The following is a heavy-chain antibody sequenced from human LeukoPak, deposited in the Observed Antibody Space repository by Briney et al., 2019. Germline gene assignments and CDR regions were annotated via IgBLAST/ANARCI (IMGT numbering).Heavy chain of an antibody. J-gene: IGHJ3*02. CDR3: AREDKYGFDI. CDR1: GFTFSTFW. CDR2: IKWDASQN. V-gene: IGHV3-7*04. Sequence: GGSLRLSCAASGFTFSTFWMSWLRQAPGKGLEWVANIKWDASQNYYVDSGKGRFTISRDNAKNSVFLQMNSLRAEDTAVYYCAREDKYGFDIWGLGTMVTVSS.